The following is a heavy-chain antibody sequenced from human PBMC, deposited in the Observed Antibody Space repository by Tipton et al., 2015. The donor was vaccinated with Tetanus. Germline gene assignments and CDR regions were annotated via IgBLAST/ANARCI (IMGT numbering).Heavy chain of an antibody. V-gene: IGHV4-31*03. CDR3: ARDQARGARGWNYFGY. CDR1: GGSITSGGYY. CDR2: IYYSGST. D-gene: IGHD1-26*01. Sequence: TLSLTCTVSGGSITSGGYYWSWIRQHPGKGLEWIGDIYYSGSTYYNPSLKSRVTISVDTSKNQFSLKLNSVTAADTAVYYCARDQARGARGWNYFGYWGQGTLVTVPS. J-gene: IGHJ4*02.